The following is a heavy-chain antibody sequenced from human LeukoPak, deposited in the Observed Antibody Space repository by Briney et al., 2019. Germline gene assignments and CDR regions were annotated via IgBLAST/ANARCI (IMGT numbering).Heavy chain of an antibody. D-gene: IGHD1-1*01. CDR2: MNQDGSRI. CDR3: ARVGTTGNTVDGFDL. CDR1: GFTMSNCW. J-gene: IGHJ3*01. V-gene: IGHV3-7*02. Sequence: PGGSLRLSCSASGFTMSNCWMTWVRQAPGKGLEWVANMNQDGSRIYYVDSVTGRFTISRDNAKNSLYLQMNSLRAEDTAVYYCARVGTTGNTVDGFDLWGQGTMVTVSS.